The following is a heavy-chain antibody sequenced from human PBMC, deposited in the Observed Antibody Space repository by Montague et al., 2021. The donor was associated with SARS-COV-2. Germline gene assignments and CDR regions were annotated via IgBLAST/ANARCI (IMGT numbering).Heavy chain of an antibody. CDR3: TRDYRSVVGDGLDT. Sequence: SLRLSCAASGFTLSYYDMNWVRQAPGKGPEWISYISASAYTTSYAGSVKGRFTISRDNGKNSLYLQMNSLRVEDTAVYYCTRDYRSVVGDGLDTWGQGTKVTVSS. J-gene: IGHJ3*02. CDR2: ISASAYTT. D-gene: IGHD3-16*02. CDR1: GFTLSYYD. V-gene: IGHV3-48*03.